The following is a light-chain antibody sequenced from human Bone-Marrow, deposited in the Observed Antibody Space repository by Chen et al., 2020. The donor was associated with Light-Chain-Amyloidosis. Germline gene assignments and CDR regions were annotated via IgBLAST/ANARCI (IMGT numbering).Light chain of an antibody. CDR3: QVWDRSSDRPV. Sequence: SYVLTQPSSVSVAPGQTATIACGGNNIGSTSVPWYQQTPGQAPLLVGYDDRDRPSGIPERLSGSNAGNTATPTISRVEAGDEADYDCQVWDRSSDRPVCGGGTKLTVL. J-gene: IGLJ3*02. CDR2: DDR. CDR1: NIGSTS. V-gene: IGLV3-21*02.